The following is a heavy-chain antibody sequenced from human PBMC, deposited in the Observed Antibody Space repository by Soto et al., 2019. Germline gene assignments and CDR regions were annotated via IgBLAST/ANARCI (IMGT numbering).Heavy chain of an antibody. CDR3: ARVGPAHYYDSSGYYSPLDY. D-gene: IGHD3-22*01. CDR1: GDTFSSYA. V-gene: IGHV1-69*01. CDR2: IIPMFGTA. J-gene: IGHJ4*02. Sequence: QVPLVQSGAAVKKPGSSVKVSCKASGDTFSSYAINWVRQAPGPGLEWLGGIIPMFGTANYAQKFKGRVTITAGESTSSVYIELSRLRSEDTAVYYCARVGPAHYYDSSGYYSPLDYWGQGTLVTVSS.